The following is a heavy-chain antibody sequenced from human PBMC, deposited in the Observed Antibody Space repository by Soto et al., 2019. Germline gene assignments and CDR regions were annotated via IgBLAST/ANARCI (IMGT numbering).Heavy chain of an antibody. CDR1: GFTFSNYG. V-gene: IGHV3-23*01. CDR2: IGPSADVT. J-gene: IGHJ6*02. CDR3: ARDLAEDYYGMDV. D-gene: IGHD3-16*01. Sequence: GGSLRLSCAASGFTFSNYGMSWVRQAPGEGLEWVSTIGPSADVTYYADSVKGRFTISRDNSKNTLYLQMNSLRAEDTAVYYCARDLAEDYYGMDVWGQGTTVTVSS.